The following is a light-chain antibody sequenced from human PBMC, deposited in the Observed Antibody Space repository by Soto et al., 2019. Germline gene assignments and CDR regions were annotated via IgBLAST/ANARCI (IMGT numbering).Light chain of an antibody. CDR3: RQSFTTPS. CDR2: ATS. V-gene: IGKV1-39*01. CDR1: QTASSY. Sequence: DIQMTPPPSTLCACLGESGSITFRASQTASSYLNWYQQKPGTVPKLLIYATSNLQSGVPARFGGRGVGTYLTLSISSLKPEDFATSYCRQSFTTPSVGQGTRREI. J-gene: IGKJ5*01.